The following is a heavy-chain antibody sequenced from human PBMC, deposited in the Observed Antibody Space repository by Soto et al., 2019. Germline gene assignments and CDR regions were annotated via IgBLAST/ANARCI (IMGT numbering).Heavy chain of an antibody. D-gene: IGHD2-15*01. CDR1: GYTLTSYY. J-gene: IGHJ6*02. CDR2: INPSGGSR. CDR3: ARKCSGGSFYYSCMYV. V-gene: IGHV1-46*01. Sequence: ASVKVACKASGYTLTSYYMHWVREAPGRGREGMGIINPSGGSRRYAQKFQGRVTMTRDTSTSTVYMELSRLRSEDTAVYYCARKCSGGSFYYSCMYVWGQRTKLTASS.